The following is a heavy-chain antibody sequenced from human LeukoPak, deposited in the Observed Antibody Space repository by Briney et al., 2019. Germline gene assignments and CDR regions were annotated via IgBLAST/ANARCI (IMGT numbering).Heavy chain of an antibody. V-gene: IGHV4-4*07. CDR1: GGSISSYY. Sequence: SETLSLTCTVSGGSISSYYWSWIRQPAGKGLEGIGRIYTSGSTNYNPSLKSRVTMSVDTSKNQFSLKLSSVTAADTAVYYCASARGSYGDYYYYGMDVWGQGTTVTVSS. J-gene: IGHJ6*02. CDR3: ASARGSYGDYYYYGMDV. CDR2: IYTSGST. D-gene: IGHD3-16*01.